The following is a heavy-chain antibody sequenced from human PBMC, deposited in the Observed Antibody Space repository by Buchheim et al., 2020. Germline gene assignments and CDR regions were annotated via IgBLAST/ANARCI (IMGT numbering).Heavy chain of an antibody. Sequence: QVQLQESGPGLVRPSQTLSLTCTVSGGSINSGDYYWSWVRQPPGKGLEWMGYIYFSGDTYYNPSLKRRITMSLDTSKNQLFMRLTSVTAADTAVYYCAKAVWSGYSNTFFFFGMDVWGQGTT. J-gene: IGHJ6*01. CDR2: IYFSGDT. CDR3: AKAVWSGYSNTFFFFGMDV. CDR1: GGSINSGDYY. V-gene: IGHV4-30-4*01. D-gene: IGHD3-3*01.